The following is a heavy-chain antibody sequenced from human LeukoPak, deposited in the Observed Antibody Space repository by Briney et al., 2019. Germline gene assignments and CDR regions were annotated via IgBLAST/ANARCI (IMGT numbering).Heavy chain of an antibody. CDR3: ARDSAWPYYGMDV. CDR1: GGSISSGGYY. D-gene: IGHD1-26*01. V-gene: IGHV4-31*03. J-gene: IGHJ6*02. Sequence: SQTLSLTCTVSGGSISSGGYYWSWIRQHPGKGLEWIEYIYYSGSTYYNPSLKSRVTISVDTSKNQFSLKLSSVTAADTAVYYCARDSAWPYYGMDVWGQGTTVTVSS. CDR2: IYYSGST.